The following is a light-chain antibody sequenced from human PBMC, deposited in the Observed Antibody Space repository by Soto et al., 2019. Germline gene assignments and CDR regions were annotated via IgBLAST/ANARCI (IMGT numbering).Light chain of an antibody. CDR2: EVS. V-gene: IGLV2-14*01. CDR1: SSYVGGYNY. Sequence: HSALTQPASVSGSPGQSITISCTGTSSYVGGYNYVSWYQQHPGKAPKLMIYEVSNRPSGVSNRFSGSKSGNTASLTISGLQAEDEADYYCSSYTSSSTRVFGGGTQLTVL. J-gene: IGLJ3*02. CDR3: SSYTSSSTRV.